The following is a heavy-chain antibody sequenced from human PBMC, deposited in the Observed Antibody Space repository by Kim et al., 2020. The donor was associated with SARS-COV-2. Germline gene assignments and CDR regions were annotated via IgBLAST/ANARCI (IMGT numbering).Heavy chain of an antibody. D-gene: IGHD3-22*01. CDR2: ISYDGSNK. CDR1: GFTFSSYA. J-gene: IGHJ6*02. V-gene: IGHV3-30*04. CDR3: ARQYYYDSSGYYYPHYYYSGRDV. Sequence: GGSLRLSCAASGFTFSSYAMHWVRQAPGKGLEWVAVISYDGSNKYYADSVKGRFTISRDNSKNTLYLQMNSLRAEDTAVYYCARQYYYDSSGYYYPHYYYSGRDVWGQGTTVTVSS.